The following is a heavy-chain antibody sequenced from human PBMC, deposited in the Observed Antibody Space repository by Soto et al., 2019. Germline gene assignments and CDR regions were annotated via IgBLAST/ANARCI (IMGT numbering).Heavy chain of an antibody. Sequence: SVKVSCKASGGTFSSYAISWVRQAPGQGLEWMGGIIPIFGTANYAQKFQGRVTITADESTSTAYMELSSLRSEDTAVYYCARDPFSGVVITPYYYYGMDVWGQGTTVTVSS. CDR3: ARDPFSGVVITPYYYYGMDV. V-gene: IGHV1-69*13. D-gene: IGHD3-3*01. J-gene: IGHJ6*02. CDR1: GGTFSSYA. CDR2: IIPIFGTA.